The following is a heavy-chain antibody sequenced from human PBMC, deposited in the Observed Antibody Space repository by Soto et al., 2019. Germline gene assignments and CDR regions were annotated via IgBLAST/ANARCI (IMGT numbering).Heavy chain of an antibody. V-gene: IGHV3-23*01. Sequence: EVQLLESGGGLVQPGGSLRLSCAASGFTFSSYAMSWVRQAPGKGLEWVSAISGSGGSTYYADSVKGRFTISRDNSKNTLYLQMNSLRAEDTAVYYCAKDEGGYSGYALVWLDPWGQGTLVTVSS. D-gene: IGHD5-12*01. CDR1: GFTFSSYA. J-gene: IGHJ5*02. CDR3: AKDEGGYSGYALVWLDP. CDR2: ISGSGGST.